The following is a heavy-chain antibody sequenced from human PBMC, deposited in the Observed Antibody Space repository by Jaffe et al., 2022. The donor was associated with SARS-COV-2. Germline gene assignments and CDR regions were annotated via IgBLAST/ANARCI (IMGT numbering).Heavy chain of an antibody. CDR1: GFTFTTYG. CDR3: AKHSDTNRGGNGLAI. J-gene: IGHJ3*01. Sequence: EVQLVESGGGLVQPGGSLRLSCAASGFTFTTYGMHWVRQAPGKGLEWISAINGSGVRTYYADSVKGRFTISRDNSKNTLHLQMNSLRAEDTALYYCAKHSDTNRGGNGLAIRGQGTMVTVSS. V-gene: IGHV3-23*04. CDR2: INGSGVRT. D-gene: IGHD2-21*01.